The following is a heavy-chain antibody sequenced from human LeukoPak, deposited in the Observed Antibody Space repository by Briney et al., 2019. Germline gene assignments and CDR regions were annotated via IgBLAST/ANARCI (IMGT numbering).Heavy chain of an antibody. J-gene: IGHJ4*02. CDR3: ARDRASGSPAGFDY. Sequence: GGSLRLSCAASGFTFSSFAMHWVRQAPGKGLEWVAVISYDGSNKYHADSVKGRFTISRDNSKNTLYLQMNSLRAEDTAVFYCARDRASGSPAGFDYWGQGTLVTVSS. D-gene: IGHD3-10*01. CDR1: GFTFSSFA. V-gene: IGHV3-30*04. CDR2: ISYDGSNK.